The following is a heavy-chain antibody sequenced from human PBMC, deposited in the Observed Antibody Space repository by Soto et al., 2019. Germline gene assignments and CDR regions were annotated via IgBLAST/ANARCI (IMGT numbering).Heavy chain of an antibody. J-gene: IGHJ5*02. V-gene: IGHV3-23*01. D-gene: IGHD4-4*01. Sequence: GGSLRLSCAASGFTFSSYAMHWVRQAPGKGLEWVSAMSGSSGDTSYAGSVKGRFTISRDNSKNTLYLQMNSLRVEDTAVYYCARDQESNYGRHWFDPWGQGTLVTVSS. CDR3: ARDQESNYGRHWFDP. CDR1: GFTFSSYA. CDR2: MSGSSGDT.